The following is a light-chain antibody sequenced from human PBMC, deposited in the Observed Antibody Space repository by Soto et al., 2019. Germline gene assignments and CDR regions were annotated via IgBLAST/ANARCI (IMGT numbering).Light chain of an antibody. CDR1: QSVTSSY. V-gene: IGKV3-20*01. CDR3: QQYNTSPWT. CDR2: GAS. Sequence: EIVLTQSPGTLSLSPGERATLSCRASQSVTSSYLTWYQQKPGQAPRLLIYGASSRATGIPDRFSGSGSGTDFTLTISRLEPEDFAVYYCQQYNTSPWTFGQGTKVEIK. J-gene: IGKJ1*01.